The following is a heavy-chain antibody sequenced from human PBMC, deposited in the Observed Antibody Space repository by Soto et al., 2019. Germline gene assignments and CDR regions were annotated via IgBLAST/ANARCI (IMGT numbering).Heavy chain of an antibody. V-gene: IGHV3-7*02. CDR3: GISMVRGAIPFYRYGMDV. Sequence: EVQLVESGGGLVQPGGSLRLSCAASGFTFSSYWMSWVRQTPGKGLEWVATIKGDGGDKYYVDSVKGRVTISRDNTMNSLYLQMNSLRVEDTAVYDCGISMVRGAIPFYRYGMDVWGQGTTVTVSS. D-gene: IGHD3-10*01. J-gene: IGHJ6*02. CDR2: IKGDGGDK. CDR1: GFTFSSYW.